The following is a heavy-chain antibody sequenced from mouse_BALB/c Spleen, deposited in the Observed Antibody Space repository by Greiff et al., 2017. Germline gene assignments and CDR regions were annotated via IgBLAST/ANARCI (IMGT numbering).Heavy chain of an antibody. J-gene: IGHJ2*01. D-gene: IGHD2-1*01. CDR1: GYSITSDYA. V-gene: IGHV3-2*02. CDR2: INYSGST. CDR3: ARDGNYPYHFDY. Sequence: VQLKESGPGLVKPSQSLSLTCTVTGYSITSDYAWNWIRQFPGNKLEWMGYINYSGSTNYNPSLKSRISITRDTSKNQFFLQLNSVTTEDTATYYCARDGNYPYHFDYWCQGTTLTVSS.